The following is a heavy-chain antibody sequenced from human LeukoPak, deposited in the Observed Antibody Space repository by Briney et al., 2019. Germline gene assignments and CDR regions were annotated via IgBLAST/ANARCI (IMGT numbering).Heavy chain of an antibody. CDR1: GFTFSSYW. D-gene: IGHD3-22*01. CDR3: AASAYYVAAADAY. CDR2: IASDGSST. J-gene: IGHJ4*02. V-gene: IGHV3-74*01. Sequence: GGSLRLSCAASGFTFSSYWMNWVRHAPGKGLVWVSRIASDGSSTTYADSVKGRFSISRDNAKNTLYLQMNSLRAEDTALYYCAASAYYVAAADAYWGQGTLVTVSS.